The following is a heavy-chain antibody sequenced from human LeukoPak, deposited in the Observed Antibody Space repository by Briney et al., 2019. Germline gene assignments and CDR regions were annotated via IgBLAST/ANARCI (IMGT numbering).Heavy chain of an antibody. CDR1: GFTFSSYS. CDR3: ARVGDSSGWAHFDY. Sequence: GGSLRLSCAASGFTFSSYSMNWVRQAPGKGLEWVSYISSSGSTIYYADSVKGRFTISRDNAKNSLYLQMNSLRAEDTAVYYCARVGDSSGWAHFDYWGQGTLVTVSS. J-gene: IGHJ4*02. CDR2: ISSSGSTI. V-gene: IGHV3-48*04. D-gene: IGHD6-19*01.